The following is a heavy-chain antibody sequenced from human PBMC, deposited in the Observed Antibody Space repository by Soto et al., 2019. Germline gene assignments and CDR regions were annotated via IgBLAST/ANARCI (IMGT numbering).Heavy chain of an antibody. CDR1: GYTFTSYY. Sequence: ASVKVSCKASGYTFTSYYMHWVRQAPGQGLEWMGIINPSGGSTSYAQKFQGRVTITRDTSTSTVYMELSSLRSEDTPVYYCAREHWEWLLHDPPNGMDVWGQRTTVTVSS. CDR3: AREHWEWLLHDPPNGMDV. V-gene: IGHV1-46*01. CDR2: INPSGGST. J-gene: IGHJ6*02. D-gene: IGHD3-3*01.